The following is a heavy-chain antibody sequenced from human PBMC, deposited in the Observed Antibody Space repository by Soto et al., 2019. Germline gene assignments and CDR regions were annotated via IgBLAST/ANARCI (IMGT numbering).Heavy chain of an antibody. Sequence: SETLSLTCAVSGYSISSGYYWGWIRQSPGKGLEWIGSIYHSGSTYYNPSLKSRVIISVDTSKNQFSLKLSSVTAADTAVYYCARLAPIAAADGMDVWGKGTTVTVSS. D-gene: IGHD6-13*01. CDR2: IYHSGST. J-gene: IGHJ6*04. CDR3: ARLAPIAAADGMDV. V-gene: IGHV4-38-2*01. CDR1: GYSISSGYY.